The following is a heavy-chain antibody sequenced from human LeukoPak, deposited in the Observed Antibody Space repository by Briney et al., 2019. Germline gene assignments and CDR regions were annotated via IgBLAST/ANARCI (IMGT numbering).Heavy chain of an antibody. J-gene: IGHJ4*02. V-gene: IGHV4-39*07. D-gene: IGHD1-1*01. CDR1: GGSIMTSGYY. CDR3: ARWIHGPRGTGDYFDD. Sequence: PSETLSLTCTVSGGSIMTSGYYWGWIRQPPGKGLEWIGNLHQNGYADYTPSLKSRGAISMGASKSQFFLRLSSVTAADTAIYYCARWIHGPRGTGDYFDDWGQGILVTVSS. CDR2: LHQNGYA.